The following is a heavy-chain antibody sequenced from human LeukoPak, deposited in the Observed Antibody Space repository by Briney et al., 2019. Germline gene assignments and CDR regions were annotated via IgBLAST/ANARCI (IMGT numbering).Heavy chain of an antibody. CDR2: ISYDGSNK. D-gene: IGHD6-19*01. Sequence: PGRSLRLSCAASGFTFSSYGMHWVRQAPGKGLEWVAVISYDGSNKYYADSVKGRFTISRDNSKNTLYLQMNSLRAEDTAVYYCAKGEPSVAGTYYYYGMDVWGQGTTVTVSS. CDR3: AKGEPSVAGTYYYYGMDV. J-gene: IGHJ6*02. V-gene: IGHV3-30*18. CDR1: GFTFSSYG.